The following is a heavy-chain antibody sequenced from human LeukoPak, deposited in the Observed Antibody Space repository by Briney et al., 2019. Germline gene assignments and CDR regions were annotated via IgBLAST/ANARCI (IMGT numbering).Heavy chain of an antibody. D-gene: IGHD2-21*02. CDR3: ARGYCGGDCYGD. Sequence: GGSLRLSCAASGFTFSDYTMNWVRQAPGNGLEYVSSISGSSRHIYYADSVKGRFTISRDNTKSSLYLQMNSLRVEDMAVYYCARGYCGGDCYGDWGQGTLVTVSS. CDR1: GFTFSDYT. V-gene: IGHV3-21*01. CDR2: ISGSSRHI. J-gene: IGHJ1*01.